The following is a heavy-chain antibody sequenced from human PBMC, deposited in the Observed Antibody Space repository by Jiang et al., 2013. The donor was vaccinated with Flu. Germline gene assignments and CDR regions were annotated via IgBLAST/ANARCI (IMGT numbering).Heavy chain of an antibody. D-gene: IGHD3-10*01. V-gene: IGHV1-18*04. Sequence: SGAEVKKPGASVKVSCKASGYSFTSYGISWVRQAPGQGLEWMGWISADNGNTNYAQDLQGRVSMTTDTSTSTAYMDLRSLRSDDTAVYYCATSSGHYYYALDVWGQGTTVTVSS. CDR3: ATSSGHYYYALDV. CDR1: GYSFTSYG. CDR2: ISADNGNT. J-gene: IGHJ6*02.